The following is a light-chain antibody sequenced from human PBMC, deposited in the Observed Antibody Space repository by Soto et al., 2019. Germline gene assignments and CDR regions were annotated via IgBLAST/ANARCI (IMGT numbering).Light chain of an antibody. CDR3: HQHAFSPLT. V-gene: IGKV3-20*01. Sequence: EIVLTQSPGTLSLSPGERATLSCRASQSVGRNYLAWYQQKPGQPPRLLVYHASTTSAGIPDRFSGSGSAADFTLPITTLEPEDFAVYYCHQHAFSPLTFGGGTKVEI. J-gene: IGKJ4*01. CDR2: HAS. CDR1: QSVGRNY.